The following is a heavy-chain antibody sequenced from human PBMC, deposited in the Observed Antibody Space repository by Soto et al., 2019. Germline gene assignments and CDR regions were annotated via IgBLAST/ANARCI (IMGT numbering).Heavy chain of an antibody. D-gene: IGHD3-22*01. V-gene: IGHV3-23*01. CDR3: AKDSVRPVYDSSGYWDY. J-gene: IGHJ4*02. Sequence: GGSLRLSCAASGFTFSSYAMSWVRQAPGKGLEWVSAISGSGGSTYYADSVKGRCTISRDNSKNTLYLQMNSLRAEDTAIYYCAKDSVRPVYDSSGYWDYWGQGTLVTVSS. CDR1: GFTFSSYA. CDR2: ISGSGGST.